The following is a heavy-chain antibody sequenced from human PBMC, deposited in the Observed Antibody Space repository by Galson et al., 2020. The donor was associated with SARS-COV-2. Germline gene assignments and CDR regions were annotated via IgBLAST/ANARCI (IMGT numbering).Heavy chain of an antibody. CDR1: GFTFDDYA. Sequence: SLKISCAASGFTFDDYAMHWDRQAPGKGMEWVSGISWNSGSIGYADSVKGRFTISRDNAKNSLYLQMNSLRAEDTALYYCAKLCEPYYDISGKGCFQHWGQGTLVTVSS. J-gene: IGHJ1*01. CDR3: AKLCEPYYDISGKGCFQH. CDR2: ISWNSGSI. V-gene: IGHV3-9*01. D-gene: IGHD3-22*01.